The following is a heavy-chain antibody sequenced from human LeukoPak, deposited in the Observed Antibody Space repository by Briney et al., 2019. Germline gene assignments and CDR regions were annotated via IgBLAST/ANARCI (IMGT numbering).Heavy chain of an antibody. CDR2: IYYSGST. J-gene: IGHJ3*02. D-gene: IGHD2/OR15-2a*01. V-gene: IGHV4-39*01. CDR1: GGSISSSSYY. Sequence: PSETLSLTCTVSGGSISSSSYYWGWIRQPPGKGLEWIGSIYYSGSTNYNPSLKSRVTISVDTSKIQFSLKLSSVTAADTAVYYCARHGPNSPLDAFDIWGQGTMVTVSS. CDR3: ARHGPNSPLDAFDI.